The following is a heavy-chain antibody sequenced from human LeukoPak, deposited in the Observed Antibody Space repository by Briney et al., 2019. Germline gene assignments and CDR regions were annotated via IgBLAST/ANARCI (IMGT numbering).Heavy chain of an antibody. J-gene: IGHJ1*01. Sequence: PGGSLRLSCAASGFTFSSYEMNWVRQAPGKGLVWVSRINSDGSSTSYADSVKGRFTISRDNAKNTLYLQMNSLRAEDTAVYYCARTYYYDSSGYSQHWGQGTLVAVSS. V-gene: IGHV3-74*01. D-gene: IGHD3-22*01. CDR2: INSDGSST. CDR3: ARTYYYDSSGYSQH. CDR1: GFTFSSYE.